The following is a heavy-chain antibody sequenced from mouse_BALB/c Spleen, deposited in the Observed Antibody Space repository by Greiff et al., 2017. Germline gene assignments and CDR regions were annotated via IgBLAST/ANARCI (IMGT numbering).Heavy chain of an antibody. V-gene: IGHV1S137*01. D-gene: IGHD1-2*01. J-gene: IGHJ4*01. CDR3: ASVTTAYAMDY. Sequence: QVQLQQSGAELVRPGVSVKISCKGSGYTFTDYAMHWVKQSHAKSLEWIGVISTYYGDASYNQKFKGKATMTVDKSSSTAYMELARLTSEDSAIYYCASVTTAYAMDYWGQGTSVTVSS. CDR1: GYTFTDYA. CDR2: ISTYYGDA.